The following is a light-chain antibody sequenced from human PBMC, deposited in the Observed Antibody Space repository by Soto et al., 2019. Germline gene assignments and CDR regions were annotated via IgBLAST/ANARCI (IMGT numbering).Light chain of an antibody. CDR2: DVS. CDR1: QSISIW. J-gene: IGKJ1*01. CDR3: QQYYISWS. Sequence: IQMTQSPSTLSSSVGDRVTITCRATQSISIWLAWYQQKPGKVPKLLIFDVSILASGVPSRFSGSGSGTEFTLTISSLQPEDFATYSCQQYYISWSFGQGTKVDIK. V-gene: IGKV1-5*01.